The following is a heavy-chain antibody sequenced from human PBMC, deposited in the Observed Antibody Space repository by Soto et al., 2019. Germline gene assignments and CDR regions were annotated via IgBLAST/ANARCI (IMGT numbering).Heavy chain of an antibody. V-gene: IGHV4-59*08. J-gene: IGHJ5*02. CDR2: IYYSGST. CDR1: GGSISSYY. D-gene: IGHD6-19*01. Sequence: QVQLQESGPGLVKPSETLSLTCTVSGGSISSYYWSWIRQPPGKGLEWIGYIYYSGSTNYNPSLTSRVTISEDTSKNQFSLKLSSVTAADTAVYYCARHELPWAGTNWFDPWGQGTLVTVSS. CDR3: ARHELPWAGTNWFDP.